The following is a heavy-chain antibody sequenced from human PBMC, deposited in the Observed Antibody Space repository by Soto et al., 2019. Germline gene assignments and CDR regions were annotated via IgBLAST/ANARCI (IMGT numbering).Heavy chain of an antibody. D-gene: IGHD6-19*01. CDR3: ARLRAVAGGYYYYYYGMDV. CDR1: GGSISSYY. Sequence: SETLSLTCTVSGGSISSYYWSWIRQPPGKGLEWTGYIYYSGSTNYNPSLKSRVTISVDTSKNQFSLKLSSVTAADTAVYYCARLRAVAGGYYYYYYGMDVWGQGTTVTVSS. J-gene: IGHJ6*02. V-gene: IGHV4-59*01. CDR2: IYYSGST.